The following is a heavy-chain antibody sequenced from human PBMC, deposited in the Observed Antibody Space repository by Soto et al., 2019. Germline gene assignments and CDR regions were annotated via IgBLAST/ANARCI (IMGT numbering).Heavy chain of an antibody. Sequence: SETLSLTCTVSGGSISSYYWSWIRQPPGKGLEWIGYIYYSGSTNYNPSLKSRVTISVDTSKNQFSLKLSSVTAADTAVYYCARHVPDCTNGVCQYYYYYYYMDVWGKGTTVTVSS. V-gene: IGHV4-59*08. J-gene: IGHJ6*03. CDR3: ARHVPDCTNGVCQYYYYYYYMDV. CDR1: GGSISSYY. CDR2: IYYSGST. D-gene: IGHD2-8*01.